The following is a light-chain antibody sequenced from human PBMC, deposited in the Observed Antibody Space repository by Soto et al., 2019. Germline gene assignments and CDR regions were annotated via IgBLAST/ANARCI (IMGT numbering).Light chain of an antibody. CDR2: GNS. Sequence: QSVLTQPPSVSGAPGQRVTLSCTGSSSNIGAGYDVHWYQQLPGTAPKLLIYGNSNRPSGVPDRFSGSKSGTSASLAITGLQAEDEADYYRQSYDSSLSGWVFGGGTKLTVL. CDR1: SSNIGAGYD. J-gene: IGLJ3*02. V-gene: IGLV1-40*01. CDR3: QSYDSSLSGWV.